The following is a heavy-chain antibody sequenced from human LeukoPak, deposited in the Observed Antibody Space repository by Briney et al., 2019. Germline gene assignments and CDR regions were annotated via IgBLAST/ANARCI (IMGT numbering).Heavy chain of an antibody. CDR3: AREGEYYYDSSGYYNYFDY. CDR2: FDPEDGET. Sequence: RAASVKVSCKVSGYTLTELSMHWVRQAPGKGLEWMGGFDPEDGETIYAQKFQGRVTMTEDTSTDTAYMELSSLRSEDTAVYYCAREGEYYYDSSGYYNYFDYWGQGTLVTVSS. J-gene: IGHJ4*02. D-gene: IGHD3-22*01. CDR1: GYTLTELS. V-gene: IGHV1-24*01.